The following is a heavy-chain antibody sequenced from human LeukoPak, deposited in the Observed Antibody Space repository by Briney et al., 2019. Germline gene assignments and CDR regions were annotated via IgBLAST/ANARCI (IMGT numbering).Heavy chain of an antibody. D-gene: IGHD6-6*01. CDR1: GFSFDELG. Sequence: GGSLRLSCAASGFSFDELGMTWVRQVPGKGLEWVAGINWNGASTGYADSVRGRFTISRDNANNSLYLQMNSLRAEDTALYYCARAVCPTIKFCDSSYFMDVWGKGTTVNVS. V-gene: IGHV3-20*04. CDR2: INWNGAST. CDR3: ARAVCPTIKFCDSSYFMDV. J-gene: IGHJ6*03.